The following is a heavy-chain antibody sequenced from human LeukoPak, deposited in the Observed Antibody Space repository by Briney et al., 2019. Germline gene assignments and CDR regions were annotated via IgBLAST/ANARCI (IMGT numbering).Heavy chain of an antibody. Sequence: GESLTLSCAASGFTFSSYWMHWVRQAPGKGLVWVSRIYSDGSSTPYADSVKGRFTISRDNAKTTLYLQMNSLRAEDTAVYYCPRGRYYGMDVWGQGTTVTVS. CDR3: PRGRYYGMDV. J-gene: IGHJ6*02. CDR1: GFTFSSYW. CDR2: IYSDGSST. V-gene: IGHV3-74*01.